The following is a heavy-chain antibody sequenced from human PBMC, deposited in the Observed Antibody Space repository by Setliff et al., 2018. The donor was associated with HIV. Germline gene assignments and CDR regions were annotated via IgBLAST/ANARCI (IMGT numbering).Heavy chain of an antibody. J-gene: IGHJ6*02. Sequence: ASVKVSCKASGYTFTSYDISWVRQAPGQGLEWMGWISAYNGNTDYAQKLQGRVTMTTDTYTSTAYMELRGLRSDDTAVYYCALEIGDYYDSSGYYPPTDYYYDIDVWGQGTTVTVSS. CDR3: ALEIGDYYDSSGYYPPTDYYYDIDV. CDR1: GYTFTSYD. D-gene: IGHD3-22*01. CDR2: ISAYNGNT. V-gene: IGHV1-18*01.